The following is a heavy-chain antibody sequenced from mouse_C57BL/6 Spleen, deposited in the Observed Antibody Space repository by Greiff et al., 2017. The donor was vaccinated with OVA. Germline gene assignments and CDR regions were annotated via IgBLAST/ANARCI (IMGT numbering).Heavy chain of an antibody. CDR1: AYTFTSYW. CDR2: INPSNGGT. J-gene: IGHJ1*03. D-gene: IGHD1-2*01. Sequence: QVQLQQPGTELVKPGASVKLSCKASAYTFTSYWMHWVKQRPGQGLEWIGNINPSNGGTNYNEKFKSKATLTVDKSSSTAYMQLSSLTSEDSAVYYCAREGLRRRYFDGWGTGTTVTVSS. CDR3: AREGLRRRYFDG. V-gene: IGHV1-53*01.